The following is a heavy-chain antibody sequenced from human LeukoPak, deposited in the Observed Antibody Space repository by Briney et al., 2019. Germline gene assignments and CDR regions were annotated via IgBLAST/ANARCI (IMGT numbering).Heavy chain of an antibody. V-gene: IGHV3-23*01. CDR2: ISGSGGNT. J-gene: IGHJ4*02. CDR1: GFTFSSYA. Sequence: PGGSLRLSCGASGFTFSSYAMNWVRQAPGKGLEWVSVISGSGGNTYYADSVKGRFTVSRDNSKNTLCLQMNSLRAEDTAVYYCAKVLTYTTSPPDYWGQGTLVTVSS. CDR3: AKVLTYTTSPPDY. D-gene: IGHD1-26*01.